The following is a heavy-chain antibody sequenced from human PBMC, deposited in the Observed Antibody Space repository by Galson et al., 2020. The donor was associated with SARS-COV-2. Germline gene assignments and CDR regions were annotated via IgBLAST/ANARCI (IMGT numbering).Heavy chain of an antibody. D-gene: IGHD3-10*01. J-gene: IGHJ5*02. Sequence: GGSLRLSCAASGFTFSSYGMHWVRQAPGKGLEWVAVIWYDGSNKYYADSVKGRFTISRDNSKNTLYLQMNSLRAEDTAVYYCAKDLRFGEDWCDPWGQGTLVTVSS. CDR1: GFTFSSYG. CDR2: IWYDGSNK. CDR3: AKDLRFGEDWCDP. V-gene: IGHV3-33*06.